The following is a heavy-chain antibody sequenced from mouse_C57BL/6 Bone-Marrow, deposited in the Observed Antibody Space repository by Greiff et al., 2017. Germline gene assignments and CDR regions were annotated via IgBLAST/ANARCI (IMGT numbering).Heavy chain of an antibody. CDR1: GYSITSGYY. V-gene: IGHV3-6*01. CDR2: ISYDGSN. J-gene: IGHJ4*01. D-gene: IGHD2-5*01. Sequence: VQLQQSGPGLVKPSQSLSLTCSVTGYSITSGYYWNWIRQFPGNKLEWMGYISYDGSNNYNPSLKNRISITRDTSKNQFFLKLNSVTTEDTATYYCASSAPYYSNYWGQGTSVTVSS. CDR3: ASSAPYYSNY.